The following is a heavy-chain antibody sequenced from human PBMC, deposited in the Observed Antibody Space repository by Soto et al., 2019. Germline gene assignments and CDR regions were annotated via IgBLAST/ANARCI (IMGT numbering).Heavy chain of an antibody. Sequence: GGSLRLSCAPSGFTFSSYPMSLVREDRGKGLEWVSAISSSGGSTYYADSVKGRFTVSRDNARNSLYLQMNSLRDEDTAVYYCARECSGDSCYPALAGLDVWGQGTTVTSP. D-gene: IGHD2-15*01. CDR1: GFTFSSYP. J-gene: IGHJ6*02. V-gene: IGHV3-23*01. CDR3: ARECSGDSCYPALAGLDV. CDR2: ISSSGGST.